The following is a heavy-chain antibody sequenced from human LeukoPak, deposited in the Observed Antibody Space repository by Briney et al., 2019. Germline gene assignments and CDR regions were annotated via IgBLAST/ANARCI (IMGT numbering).Heavy chain of an antibody. CDR3: AKSCNSGNCYYNY. J-gene: IGHJ4*02. CDR2: ISGSGSST. D-gene: IGHD2/OR15-2a*01. CDR1: GFTFSNCA. Sequence: PGGSLRFSCAASGFTFSNCAMSWVRQAPEKGLEWVSGISGSGSSTYYADSVKGRFTISRDNSENTLSLQMNSLRADDTAIYYCAKSCNSGNCYYNYWGQGTLVTVSS. V-gene: IGHV3-23*01.